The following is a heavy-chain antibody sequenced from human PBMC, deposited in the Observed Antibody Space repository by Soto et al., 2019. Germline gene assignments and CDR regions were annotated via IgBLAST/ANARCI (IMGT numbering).Heavy chain of an antibody. D-gene: IGHD6-13*01. V-gene: IGHV1-46*01. J-gene: IGHJ4*02. CDR3: GRIAGPGLTYFDF. CDR2: INPSTGGT. Sequence: QVQLVQSRAEVKKPGASVTVSCKASRYTFTSFNIHWVRQVPGQGLEWMGEINPSTGGTGYEQNFQCRITMTSDTSTSTVYMVLSSLGSADTAVYYCGRIAGPGLTYFDFWGQGTPVTVSS. CDR1: RYTFTSFN.